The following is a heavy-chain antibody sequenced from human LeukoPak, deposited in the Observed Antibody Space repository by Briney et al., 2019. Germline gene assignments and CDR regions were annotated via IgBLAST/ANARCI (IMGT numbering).Heavy chain of an antibody. CDR2: IWYDGSNK. Sequence: GGSLRLSCAASGFTFSSYGMHWVRQAPGKGLEWVAVIWYDGSNKYYADSVKGRFTISRDNSKNTLYLQMNSLRAEDTAVYYCATLWFGEAATFDYWGQGTLVIVSS. CDR3: ATLWFGEAATFDY. CDR1: GFTFSSYG. J-gene: IGHJ4*02. V-gene: IGHV3-33*01. D-gene: IGHD3-10*01.